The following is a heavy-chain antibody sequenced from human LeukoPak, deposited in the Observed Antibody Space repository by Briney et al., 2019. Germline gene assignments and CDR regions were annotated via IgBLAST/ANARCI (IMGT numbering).Heavy chain of an antibody. CDR3: ARDLTYYYDSSGHYYYGMDV. Sequence: QTGGSLRLSRAASGFTFSSYGMHWVRQAPGKGLEWVTVIWYDGSNKYYADSVKGRFTISRDNSKNTLYLQMNSLRAEDTAVYYCARDLTYYYDSSGHYYYGMDVWGQGTTVTVSS. V-gene: IGHV3-33*01. CDR2: IWYDGSNK. CDR1: GFTFSSYG. D-gene: IGHD3-22*01. J-gene: IGHJ6*02.